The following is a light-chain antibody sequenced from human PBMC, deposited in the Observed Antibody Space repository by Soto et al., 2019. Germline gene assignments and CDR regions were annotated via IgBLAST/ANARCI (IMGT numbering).Light chain of an antibody. V-gene: IGLV2-23*01. CDR2: EGS. CDR1: SSDVGSYNL. J-gene: IGLJ1*01. CDR3: CSYAGSNTYV. Sequence: QSVLTQPASVSGSPGQSITISCTGTSSDVGSYNLVSWYQQHPDKAPKLMISEGSKRPLGVSNRFSGSKSGNTASLTISGLQAEDEADYYCCSYAGSNTYVFGTGTKLTVL.